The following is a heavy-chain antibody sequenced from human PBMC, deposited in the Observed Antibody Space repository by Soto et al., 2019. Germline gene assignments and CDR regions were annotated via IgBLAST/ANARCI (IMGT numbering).Heavy chain of an antibody. D-gene: IGHD6-25*01. Sequence: LRLSCAASGFTFSNYGMHWVRQAPDKGLEWVAVIWSDGSRKSYADSVKGRFTISRDDSKKTLYLEMSSLRVDDTAVYYCACPSSAAVAVGPGSYYYGMDVWGQGTTVTVSS. CDR3: ACPSSAAVAVGPGSYYYGMDV. V-gene: IGHV3-33*01. CDR1: GFTFSNYG. J-gene: IGHJ6*02. CDR2: IWSDGSRK.